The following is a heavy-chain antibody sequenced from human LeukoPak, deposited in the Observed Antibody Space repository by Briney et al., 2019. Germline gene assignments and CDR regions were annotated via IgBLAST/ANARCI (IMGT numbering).Heavy chain of an antibody. V-gene: IGHV3-11*01. CDR1: GFTFSDYY. D-gene: IGHD3-9*01. CDR3: ARGRVDYNWFDP. Sequence: PGGSLRLSCAASGFTFSDYYMSWIRQAPGKGLEWVSYISSSGSTMYYADSVKGRFTISRDNAKKSLYLQMNSLRADDTAVYYCARGRVDYNWFDPWGQGALVTASS. CDR2: ISSSGSTM. J-gene: IGHJ5*02.